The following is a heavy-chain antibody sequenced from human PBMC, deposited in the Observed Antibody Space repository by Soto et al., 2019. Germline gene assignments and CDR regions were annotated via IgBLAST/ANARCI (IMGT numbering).Heavy chain of an antibody. Sequence: QVQLVESGGGVVQSGRSLRLSCTASEFNFGVFGMHWVRQAPGKGLEWVAVISYDGSNIYYGDSVKGRFTISRDNYKNTLFLQMNSLRTKDSAIYYCAKNSNTWELNYYYGMDVWGQVTTVTVSS. J-gene: IGHJ6*01. V-gene: IGHV3-33*06. CDR2: ISYDGSNI. CDR3: AKNSNTWELNYYYGMDV. CDR1: EFNFGVFG. D-gene: IGHD1-26*01.